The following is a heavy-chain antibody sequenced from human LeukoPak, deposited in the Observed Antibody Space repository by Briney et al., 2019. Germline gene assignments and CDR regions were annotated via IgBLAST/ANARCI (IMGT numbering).Heavy chain of an antibody. Sequence: GGSLRLSCAASGFTFSNYGMSWVRQAPGKGLERVSTITGIVNSTFYADSVEGRFTISRDHSKNTLYLQMNSLRAEDTAVYYCAKGRGYCSGGSCYSDYWGQGTLVTVSS. CDR1: GFTFSNYG. J-gene: IGHJ4*02. CDR3: AKGRGYCSGGSCYSDY. D-gene: IGHD2-15*01. V-gene: IGHV3-23*01. CDR2: ITGIVNST.